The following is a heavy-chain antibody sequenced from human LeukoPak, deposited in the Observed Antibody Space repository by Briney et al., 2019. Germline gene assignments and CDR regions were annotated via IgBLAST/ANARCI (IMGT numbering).Heavy chain of an antibody. Sequence: PGGSLRLSCAASGFTFRSYAMTWVRQAPGKGLEWVSAISGSSGDTTYYADSVKGRFTISRDNSKNTLNLQMNSLRAEDTAVYYCAKGSDFDWFAFDNWGQGTLVTVSS. CDR2: ISGSSGDTT. J-gene: IGHJ4*02. D-gene: IGHD3-9*01. CDR1: GFTFRSYA. CDR3: AKGSDFDWFAFDN. V-gene: IGHV3-23*01.